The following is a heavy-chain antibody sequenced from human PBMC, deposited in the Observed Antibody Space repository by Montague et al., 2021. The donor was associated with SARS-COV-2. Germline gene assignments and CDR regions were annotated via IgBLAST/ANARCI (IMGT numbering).Heavy chain of an antibody. CDR3: ARKRPASGAHAGFFFDF. J-gene: IGHJ4*02. D-gene: IGHD2-8*02. CDR2: IDWDDDK. CDR1: GFSLATSGMS. Sequence: PALVKPTQTLTLTCTFSGFSLATSGMSVSWIRQPPGKALEWLALIDWDDDKYYTTSLKTRLTISKDTSKNQVVLTMSNMDPVDTATYYCARKRPASGAHAGFFFDFWGQGALVTVSA. V-gene: IGHV2-70*01.